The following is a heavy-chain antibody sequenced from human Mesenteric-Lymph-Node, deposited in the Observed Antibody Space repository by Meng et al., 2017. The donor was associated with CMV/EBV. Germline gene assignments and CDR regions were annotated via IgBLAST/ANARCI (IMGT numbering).Heavy chain of an antibody. CDR2: IYYTGST. CDR1: GGSISSSIYY. D-gene: IGHD2-2*01. Sequence: SETLSLTCTVSGGSISSSIYYWGWVRQPPGKGLEWIGTIYYTGSTYYNPSLKSRVTISVDTSKNQFSLKLSSVTAADTAVYYCARDSVVVPAAIGAYYYYGMDVWGQGTTVTVSS. V-gene: IGHV4-39*07. CDR3: ARDSVVVPAAIGAYYYYGMDV. J-gene: IGHJ6*02.